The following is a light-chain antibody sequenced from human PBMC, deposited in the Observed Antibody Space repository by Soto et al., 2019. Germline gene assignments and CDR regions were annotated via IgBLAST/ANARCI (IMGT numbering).Light chain of an antibody. V-gene: IGLV3-21*04. CDR3: QVWDSGSDHPV. CDR1: NIGSKS. CDR2: YDS. J-gene: IGLJ1*01. Sequence: SSELTQPPSVSVAPGKTARITCGGNNIGSKSVHWNQQKPGQAPVLVIYYDSDRPSGIPERFSGSNSGNTATLTISRVEAGDEADYYCQVWDSGSDHPVFGTGTKLTVL.